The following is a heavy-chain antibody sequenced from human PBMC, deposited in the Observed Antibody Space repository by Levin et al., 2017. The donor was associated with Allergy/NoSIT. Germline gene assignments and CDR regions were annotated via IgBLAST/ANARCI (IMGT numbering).Heavy chain of an antibody. V-gene: IGHV2-70*11. CDR2: IDWDDDK. CDR1: GFSLTTSGMC. J-gene: IGHJ4*02. CDR3: ARATNHYYGRGFDF. D-gene: IGHD3-10*01. Sequence: SGPTLVKPTQTLTLTCTFSGFSLTTSGMCVSWIRQPPGNALEWLARIDWDDDKYYSTSLKTRLTISRDTSKNQVVLTMTSMDPVDTATYYCARATNHYYGRGFDFWGQGTPVTVSS.